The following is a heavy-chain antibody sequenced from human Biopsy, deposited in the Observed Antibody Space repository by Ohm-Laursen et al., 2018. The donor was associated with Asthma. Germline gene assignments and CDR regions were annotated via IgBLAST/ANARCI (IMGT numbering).Heavy chain of an antibody. Sequence: SQTLSLTCPVSGGSISSGAYYWGWVRQPPGKSLEWIGYIYYIGSTYYNPSLKSRVAISLDTSKNQFSLKLSSVTAADTAVYFCARRGGVRRYFDYWGQGTLVTVSS. CDR3: ARRGGVRRYFDY. V-gene: IGHV4-30-4*01. CDR1: GGSISSGAYY. CDR2: IYYIGST. J-gene: IGHJ4*02. D-gene: IGHD3-16*01.